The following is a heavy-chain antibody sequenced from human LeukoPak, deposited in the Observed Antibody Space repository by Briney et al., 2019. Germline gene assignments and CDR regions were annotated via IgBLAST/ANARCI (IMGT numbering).Heavy chain of an antibody. CDR3: AKAPDAVVDY. J-gene: IGHJ4*02. CDR2: ISGSGGST. D-gene: IGHD2-8*01. V-gene: IGHV3-23*01. Sequence: GGTLRLSCAASGFTFSSYGMSWVRQAPGKGLEWVSAISGSGGSTYYADSVKGRFTISRDNSKNTLYLQMNSLRAEDTAVYYCAKAPDAVVDYWGQGTLVTVSS. CDR1: GFTFSSYG.